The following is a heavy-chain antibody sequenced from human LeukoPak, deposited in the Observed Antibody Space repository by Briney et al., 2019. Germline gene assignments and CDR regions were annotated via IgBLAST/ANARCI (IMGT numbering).Heavy chain of an antibody. CDR3: ARDQRLGSSSWPNDAFDI. CDR1: GDSVSSNGTS. Sequence: SQTLSLTCAISGDSVSSNGTSWNWIRQSPSRGLEWLARTYYRSGWHNSYAESVKSRIIINADTYRNQFSLQLNSVTPEDTAVYYCARDQRLGSSSWPNDAFDIWGQGTMVTVSS. J-gene: IGHJ3*02. V-gene: IGHV6-1*01. D-gene: IGHD6-13*01. CDR2: TYYRSGWHN.